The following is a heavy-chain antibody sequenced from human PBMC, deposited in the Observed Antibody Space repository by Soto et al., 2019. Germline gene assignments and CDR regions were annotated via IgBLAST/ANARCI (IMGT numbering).Heavy chain of an antibody. D-gene: IGHD6-13*01. Sequence: SETRSLTCTVSGGSTSSGDYYWSWIHHPPGKGLEWIGYIYYSGSTYYNPSLKSRVTISVDTSKNQFSMKLSSVTAAETAVYYCARGAAAENYYGMDLWGHGTTVTGS. V-gene: IGHV4-30-4*01. CDR2: IYYSGST. CDR1: GGSTSSGDYY. J-gene: IGHJ6*01. CDR3: ARGAAAENYYGMDL.